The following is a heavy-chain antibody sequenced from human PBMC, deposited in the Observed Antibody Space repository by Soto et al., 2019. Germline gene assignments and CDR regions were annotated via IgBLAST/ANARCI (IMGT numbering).Heavy chain of an antibody. D-gene: IGHD4-17*01. V-gene: IGHV4-31*03. CDR2: IYYSGST. J-gene: IGHJ3*02. Sequence: SETLSLTCTVSGGSISSGGYYWSWIRQHPGKGLEWIGYIYYSGSTYYNPSLKSRVTISVDTSKNQFSLNLRSVTAADTAVYYCARDSGDYRLNDAFDIWGRGTMVTVSS. CDR1: GGSISSGGYY. CDR3: ARDSGDYRLNDAFDI.